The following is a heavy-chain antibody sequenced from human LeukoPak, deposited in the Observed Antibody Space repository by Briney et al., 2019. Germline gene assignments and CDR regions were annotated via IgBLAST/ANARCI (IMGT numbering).Heavy chain of an antibody. CDR3: ARRNYGDYDY. CDR2: IHHSGST. CDR1: GYSISGGYY. Sequence: PSETLSLTCAVSGYSISGGYYWGWIRQPPGEGLEWIGSIHHSGSTYYNPSLKSRITISIDTSKNQFSLKLSSVTAADTAVYFCARRNYGDYDYWGQGTLVTVSS. V-gene: IGHV4-38-2*01. J-gene: IGHJ4*02. D-gene: IGHD4-17*01.